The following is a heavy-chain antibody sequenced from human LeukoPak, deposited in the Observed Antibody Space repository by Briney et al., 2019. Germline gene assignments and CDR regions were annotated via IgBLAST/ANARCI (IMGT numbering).Heavy chain of an antibody. V-gene: IGHV3-7*01. CDR1: GFTFSTYW. CDR2: IKEDGSEQ. Sequence: GGSLRLSCAASGFTFSTYWMTWVRQAPGKGLEWVANIKEDGSEQVYVDSVKGRFTISRDSADNSLYLQMNSLRVEDTAVYFCARDPYQNAYGAFDIWGQGTMVTVSS. CDR3: ARDPYQNAYGAFDI. D-gene: IGHD3-10*01. J-gene: IGHJ3*02.